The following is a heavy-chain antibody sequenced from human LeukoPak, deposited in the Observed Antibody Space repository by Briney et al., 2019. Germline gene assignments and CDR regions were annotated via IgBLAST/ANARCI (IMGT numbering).Heavy chain of an antibody. CDR2: INPNSGGT. J-gene: IGHJ4*02. V-gene: IGHV1-2*06. D-gene: IGHD2-15*01. Sequence: DSVYVSCKPSRYTLTGYSMHWVRHAPGQGLEWMGRINPNSGGTNYAQKFQGRVTMTRATSISTAYMELSRLRSDDTAVYYCARILLCSGGSCPSVGVDYWGQGTLVTVSS. CDR3: ARILLCSGGSCPSVGVDY. CDR1: RYTLTGYS.